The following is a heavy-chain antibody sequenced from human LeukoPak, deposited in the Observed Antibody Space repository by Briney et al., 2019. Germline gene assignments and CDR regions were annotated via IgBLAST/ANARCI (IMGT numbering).Heavy chain of an antibody. V-gene: IGHV3-7*01. CDR1: GFTFSASW. CDR2: IKQDGTEQ. Sequence: PGGSLRLSCAASGFTFSASWMTWVRQAPGKGLEWVANIKQDGTEQYTADSLKGRFTISRDNATRLLFLQMNSLRVEDTAVYYCARVGPPYYYYYMDVWGNGTTVTVSS. CDR3: ARVGPPYYYYYMDV. J-gene: IGHJ6*03.